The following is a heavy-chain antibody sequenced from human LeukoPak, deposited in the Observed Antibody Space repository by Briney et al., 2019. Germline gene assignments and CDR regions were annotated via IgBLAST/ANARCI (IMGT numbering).Heavy chain of an antibody. CDR1: GGSISSGDYY. Sequence: PSQTLSLTCTVSGGSISSGDYYWSWIRQPPGKGLEWIGYIYYSGSTYYNPSLKSRVTISVDTSKNQFSLKLSSVTAADTAVYYCARGSRWLRSGMYYYYYYMDVWGKGTTVTVSS. V-gene: IGHV4-30-4*01. J-gene: IGHJ6*03. CDR2: IYYSGST. CDR3: ARGSRWLRSGMYYYYYYMDV. D-gene: IGHD5-12*01.